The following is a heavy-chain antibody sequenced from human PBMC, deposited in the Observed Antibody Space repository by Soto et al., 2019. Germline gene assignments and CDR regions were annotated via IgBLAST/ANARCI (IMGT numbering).Heavy chain of an antibody. CDR1: GFTFSSYS. Sequence: EVQLVESGGGLVKPGGSLRLSCAATGFTFSSYSMNWVRQAPGQGLEWVSSISSSSSYIYYADSVKGRFTISRDNAKNSLYLQMNSLRAEDTTVYYCARDPTVTTTAFDYWGQGTLVTVSS. J-gene: IGHJ4*02. CDR3: ARDPTVTTTAFDY. V-gene: IGHV3-21*01. D-gene: IGHD4-17*01. CDR2: ISSSSSYI.